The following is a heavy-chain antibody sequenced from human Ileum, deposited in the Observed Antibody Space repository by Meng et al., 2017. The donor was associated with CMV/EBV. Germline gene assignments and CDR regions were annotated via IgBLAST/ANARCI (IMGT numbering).Heavy chain of an antibody. V-gene: IGHV4-34*01. D-gene: IGHD5-12*01. J-gene: IGHJ4*02. CDR2: INQYGST. CDR3: VTADHHAIKY. Sequence: QRHIQQWGVGLLKPSETLSLTCSLGGAFSPYTWSWIRQAPGKGLEWIGEINQYGSTNFNPSVKSRVTISRDTSKNQFSLRLNSVTAADAAVYYCVTADHHAIKYWGQGTLVTVSS. CDR1: GAFSPYT.